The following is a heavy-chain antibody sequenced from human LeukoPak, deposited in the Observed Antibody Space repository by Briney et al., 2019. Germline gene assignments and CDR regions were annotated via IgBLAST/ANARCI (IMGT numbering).Heavy chain of an antibody. J-gene: IGHJ3*02. V-gene: IGHV3-74*01. CDR1: GFTFSSYW. Sequence: PGGSLRLSCAASGFTFSSYWMRWVRQVPGKGLVWVWRINSDGSSTSYADSVKGRFTISRDNAKNTLYVKMNSLSAEDTAVYYCSTASGHAFDIWGRGTMVTVSS. CDR2: INSDGSST. D-gene: IGHD3-10*01. CDR3: STASGHAFDI.